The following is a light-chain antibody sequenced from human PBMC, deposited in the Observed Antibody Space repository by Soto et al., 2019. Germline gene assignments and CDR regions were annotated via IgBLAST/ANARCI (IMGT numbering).Light chain of an antibody. J-gene: IGKJ1*01. CDR2: DAS. CDR3: QQYNSYSRT. V-gene: IGKV1-5*01. CDR1: ERSSRW. Sequence: DIHMTKSPSTLSASVGDRVTITCRASERSSRWLAWYQQKTGKDPKLLIYDASSLESGVPSRFSGSGSGTEFTLTISSLQLDDFATYYCQQYNSYSRTFGQGTKV.